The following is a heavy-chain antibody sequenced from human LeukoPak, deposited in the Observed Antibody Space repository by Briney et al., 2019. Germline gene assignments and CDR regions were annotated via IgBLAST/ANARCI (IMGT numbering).Heavy chain of an antibody. V-gene: IGHV4-34*01. CDR1: GGSFSGYY. J-gene: IGHJ4*02. Sequence: SETLSLTCAVYGGSFSGYYWSWIRQPPGKGLEWIGEINHSGSTNYNPSLKSRVTISVDTSKNQFSLKLSSVTAADTAVYYCARGIRVPDFWSGYYSGYFDYWGQGTLVTVSS. D-gene: IGHD3-3*01. CDR3: ARGIRVPDFWSGYYSGYFDY. CDR2: INHSGST.